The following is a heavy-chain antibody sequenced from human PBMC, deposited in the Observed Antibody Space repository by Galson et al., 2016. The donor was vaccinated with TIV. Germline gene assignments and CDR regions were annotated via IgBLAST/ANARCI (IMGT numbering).Heavy chain of an antibody. V-gene: IGHV3-30*04. J-gene: IGHJ4*02. Sequence: LRLSCAASGFTFGSYEIHWVRQAPGKGLEWVAVISPDERIKLCAKSVTGRFTISRDSSNNMLYLQMNSLRAEDTALYYCARDAFLGSPDYFDFWGQGTLVTVSS. CDR1: GFTFGSYE. D-gene: IGHD3-3*02. CDR3: ARDAFLGSPDYFDF. CDR2: ISPDERIK.